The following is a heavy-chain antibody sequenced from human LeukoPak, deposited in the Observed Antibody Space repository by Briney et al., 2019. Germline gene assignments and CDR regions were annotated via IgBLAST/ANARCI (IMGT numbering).Heavy chain of an antibody. CDR3: ARADLEWYLDL. CDR1: GFMFNAYW. CDR2: IRQDGGEI. J-gene: IGHJ2*01. Sequence: GGSLRLSCTGSGFMFNAYWMSWVRKAPGMGLEWVGKIRQDGGEIFYVDSVRGRFTISRDSAKNSVYLQLNSLRAEDTAVYYCARADLEWYLDLWGRGTLVTVSS. V-gene: IGHV3-7*01.